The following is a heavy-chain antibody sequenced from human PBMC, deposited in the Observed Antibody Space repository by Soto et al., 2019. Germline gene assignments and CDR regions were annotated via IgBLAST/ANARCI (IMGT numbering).Heavy chain of an antibody. J-gene: IGHJ6*02. D-gene: IGHD2-2*01. Sequence: GASVKVSCKASGYTFTSYYMHWVRQAPGQGLEWMGITNPSGGSTSYAQKFQGRVTMTRDTSTSTVYMELSSLRSEDTAVYYCARAHYCSSTSCYVYYYYGMDVWGQGTTVTVS. CDR3: ARAHYCSSTSCYVYYYYGMDV. CDR1: GYTFTSYY. CDR2: TNPSGGST. V-gene: IGHV1-46*01.